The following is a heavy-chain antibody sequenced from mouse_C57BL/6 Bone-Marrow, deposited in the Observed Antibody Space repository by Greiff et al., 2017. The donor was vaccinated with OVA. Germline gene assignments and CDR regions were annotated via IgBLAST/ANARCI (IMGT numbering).Heavy chain of an antibody. CDR2: ISYDGSN. CDR1: GYSITSGYY. V-gene: IGHV3-6*01. CDR3: AKANFYFDY. D-gene: IGHD4-1*01. Sequence: EVQLVESGPGLVKPSQSLSLTCSVTGYSITSGYYWNWIRQFPGNKLEWMGYISYDGSNNYNPSLKNRISITRDTSKNQFFLKLNSVTTEDTATYYCAKANFYFDYWVQGTTLTVSS. J-gene: IGHJ2*01.